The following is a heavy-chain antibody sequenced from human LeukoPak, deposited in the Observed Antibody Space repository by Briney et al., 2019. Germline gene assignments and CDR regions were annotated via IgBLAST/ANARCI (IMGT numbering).Heavy chain of an antibody. V-gene: IGHV4-61*02. D-gene: IGHD3-22*01. Sequence: SQTLSLTCTVSGGSINSGAYYWSWIRQPAGKGLEWIGRIYTSGTTNYNPSLKSRLTISTDTSKNQFSLKLSSVTAADTAVYYCARDHPHYCYDTSGYYDYWGQGILVTVSS. CDR2: IYTSGTT. CDR3: ARDHPHYCYDTSGYYDY. CDR1: GGSINSGAYY. J-gene: IGHJ4*02.